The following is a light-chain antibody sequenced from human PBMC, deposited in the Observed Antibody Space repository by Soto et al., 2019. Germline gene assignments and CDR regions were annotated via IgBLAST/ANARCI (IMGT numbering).Light chain of an antibody. V-gene: IGLV2-14*03. CDR1: SSDVGGCNC. J-gene: IGLJ2*01. CDR2: DVT. Sequence: SGSPGQSITLSHTGPSSDVGGCNCVPWCQQHPGKVPRLILFDVTNRPSGLSNRFSGSKSGNTASLTISGLQAEDEADYYCSSYTSNNTVVFGGGTKLTVL. CDR3: SSYTSNNTVV.